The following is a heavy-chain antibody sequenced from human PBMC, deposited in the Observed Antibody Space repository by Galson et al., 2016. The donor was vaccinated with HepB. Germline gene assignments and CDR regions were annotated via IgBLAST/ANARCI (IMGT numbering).Heavy chain of an antibody. J-gene: IGHJ6*02. CDR1: GFSLSTSGMC. Sequence: PALVKPTQTHTLTCTFSGFSLSTSGMCVSWIRQPPGKALEWLALLDWDEDKYYSTSLKTRLTISKDTSKNQVVLTMTNMDPVDTATYYCARMKNYYYGMDVWGQGTTVTVSS. CDR3: ARMKNYYYGMDV. CDR2: LDWDEDK. V-gene: IGHV2-70*01.